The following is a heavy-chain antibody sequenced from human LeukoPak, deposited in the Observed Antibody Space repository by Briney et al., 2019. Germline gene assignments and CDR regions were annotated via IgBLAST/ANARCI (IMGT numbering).Heavy chain of an antibody. V-gene: IGHV4-39*01. D-gene: IGHD3-22*01. CDR1: GGSISSSSYY. CDR2: IYYSGST. J-gene: IGHJ3*02. CDR3: ARGTVYYYDSSGYRPDAFDI. Sequence: PSETLSLTCTVSGGSISSSSYYWGWIRQPPGKGLEWIVCIYYSGSTYYNPSLKSRVTISVDTSKNQFSLKLSSVTAADTAVYYCARGTVYYYDSSGYRPDAFDIWGQGTMVTVSS.